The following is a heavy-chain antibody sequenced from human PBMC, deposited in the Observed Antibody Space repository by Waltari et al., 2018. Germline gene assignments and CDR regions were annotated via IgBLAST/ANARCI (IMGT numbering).Heavy chain of an antibody. CDR3: ISSGSFLYYFDY. D-gene: IGHD1-26*01. J-gene: IGHJ4*02. CDR2: IKSKANNYAT. Sequence: EVQLVESGGGLVQPGGSLKVSCAASGFTFSGSTVHWVRQASGKGLEWVGHIKSKANNYATEYTASMQGRFSICRDDSKNMAYLQMHSLKTEDTAVYYCISSGSFLYYFDYWGQGTLVTVSS. V-gene: IGHV3-73*02. CDR1: GFTFSGST.